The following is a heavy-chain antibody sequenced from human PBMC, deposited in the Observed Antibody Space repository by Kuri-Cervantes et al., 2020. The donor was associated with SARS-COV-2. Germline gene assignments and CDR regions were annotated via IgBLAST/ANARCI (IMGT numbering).Heavy chain of an antibody. V-gene: IGHV1-2*02. J-gene: IGHJ4*02. D-gene: IGHD5-18*01. Sequence: ASVKVSCKASGYIFSDYYFHWVRQAPGQGPEWMGWINPSGGINPAQKLQDRVTMTRDTSTTTIHMELSRLTPDDTAVFYCARDRRTGGYSSGFDLWGQGTRVTGAS. CDR3: ARDRRTGGYSSGFDL. CDR2: INPSGGI. CDR1: GYIFSDYY.